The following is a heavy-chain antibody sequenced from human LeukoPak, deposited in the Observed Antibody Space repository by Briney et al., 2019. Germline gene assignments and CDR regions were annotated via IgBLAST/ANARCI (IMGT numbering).Heavy chain of an antibody. V-gene: IGHV3-66*01. CDR1: GFTVSSNY. CDR3: ARDVYSSDWYMGVFDY. D-gene: IGHD6-19*01. Sequence: GGSLRLFCGACGFTVSSNYMSWVRQATGKGLEWVSVIYSGGSTYYADSVKGRFTICRDNSKNKVYLQMNSLRAEDTAVYYCARDVYSSDWYMGVFDYWGQGALVTVSS. J-gene: IGHJ4*02. CDR2: IYSGGST.